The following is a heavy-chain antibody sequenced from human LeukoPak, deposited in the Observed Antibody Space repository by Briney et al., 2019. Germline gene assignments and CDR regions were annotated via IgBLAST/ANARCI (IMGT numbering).Heavy chain of an antibody. CDR2: INRDGREE. CDR1: GITFRNSW. J-gene: IGHJ4*02. Sequence: GGSLRLSCAASGITFRNSWMTWVRQAPGKGLEWVANINRDGREEYYVGSVKGRFTISRDNAKNSLFLQMNSLSGEDTAVYYCARHYYGSGRIVDWGQGTLVTVSS. D-gene: IGHD3-10*01. CDR3: ARHYYGSGRIVD. V-gene: IGHV3-7*01.